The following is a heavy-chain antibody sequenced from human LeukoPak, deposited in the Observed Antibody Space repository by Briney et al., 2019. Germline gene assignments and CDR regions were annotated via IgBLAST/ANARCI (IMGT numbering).Heavy chain of an antibody. CDR3: ARCPWLRDGQGAYYFDY. J-gene: IGHJ4*02. CDR2: ISAYNGNT. CDR1: GYTFTSYG. D-gene: IGHD5-12*01. V-gene: IGHV1-18*01. Sequence: GASVKVSCKASGYTFTSYGISWVRQAPGQGLEWMGWISAYNGNTNYAQKLQGRVTMTTDTSTSTAYMELRSLRSEDTAVYYCARCPWLRDGQGAYYFDYWGQGTLVTVSS.